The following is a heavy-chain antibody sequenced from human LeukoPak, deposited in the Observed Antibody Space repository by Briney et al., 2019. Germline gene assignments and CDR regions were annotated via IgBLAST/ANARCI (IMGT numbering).Heavy chain of an antibody. D-gene: IGHD3-10*02. CDR1: GFTFSSYA. V-gene: IGHV3-23*01. Sequence: PGGSLRLSYAASGFTFSSYAMRCVRQAPGKGLEWVSAISGSGGSTYYADSVKGRFTISRDNSKNTLYLQMNSLRAEDTAVYYCAKGVSSEAYVFNWFDSWGQGTLVTVSS. CDR3: AKGVSSEAYVFNWFDS. CDR2: ISGSGGST. J-gene: IGHJ5*01.